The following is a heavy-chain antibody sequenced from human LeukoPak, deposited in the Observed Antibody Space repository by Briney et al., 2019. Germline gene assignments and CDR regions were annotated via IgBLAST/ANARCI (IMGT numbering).Heavy chain of an antibody. Sequence: GGSLRLSCAASGFTFSSYGMDWVRQAPGKGREWVAVIWYDGSNKYYADSVQGRFTISRDNSKNTLYLQMNSLRAEDTAVYYCAKDRGGYWSVDYWGQGTLVTVSS. CDR3: AKDRGGYWSVDY. CDR1: GFTFSSYG. CDR2: IWYDGSNK. D-gene: IGHD3-22*01. V-gene: IGHV3-33*06. J-gene: IGHJ4*02.